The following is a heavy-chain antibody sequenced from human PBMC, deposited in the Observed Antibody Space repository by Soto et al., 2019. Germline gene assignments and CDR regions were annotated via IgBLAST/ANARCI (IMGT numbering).Heavy chain of an antibody. CDR2: ISGSGGST. CDR3: ARTREDVTIFGVVTDYYYYGMDA. CDR1: GFTFSSYA. V-gene: IGHV3-23*01. D-gene: IGHD3-3*01. J-gene: IGHJ6*02. Sequence: GGSLRLSCAASGFTFSSYAMSWVRQAPGKGLEWVSAISGSGGSTNYADSVKGRFTISRDNSKNTLYLQMNSLRAEDTAVYYCARTREDVTIFGVVTDYYYYGMDAWGQGTTVTVSS.